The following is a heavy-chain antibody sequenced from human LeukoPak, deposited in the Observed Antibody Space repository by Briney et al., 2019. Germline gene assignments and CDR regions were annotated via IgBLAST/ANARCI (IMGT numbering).Heavy chain of an antibody. CDR2: IHHSGST. CDR3: ARGRTYYDSSGYYY. V-gene: IGHV4-38-2*02. Sequence: PSETLSLTCTVSGYSISSGYYWGWIRQPPGKGLEWIGSIHHSGSTYYNPSLKSRVTISVDTSKNQFSLKLSSVTAADTAVYYCARGRTYYDSSGYYYWGQGTLVTVSS. J-gene: IGHJ4*02. D-gene: IGHD3-22*01. CDR1: GYSISSGYY.